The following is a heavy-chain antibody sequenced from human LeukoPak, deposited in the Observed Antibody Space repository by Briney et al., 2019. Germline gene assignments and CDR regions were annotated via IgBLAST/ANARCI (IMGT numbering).Heavy chain of an antibody. D-gene: IGHD3-9*01. J-gene: IGHJ4*02. CDR3: ARGSPYYDILTGYSHFDY. CDR2: IYTDGFT. CDR1: GFTFSSYW. Sequence: PGGSLRLSCAASGFTFSSYWMHWVRQAPGKGLEWVSLIYTDGFTYYADSVKGRFTISRDNSKNTLYLQMNSLRADDTAVYYCARGSPYYDILTGYSHFDYWGQGTLVTVSS. V-gene: IGHV3-66*01.